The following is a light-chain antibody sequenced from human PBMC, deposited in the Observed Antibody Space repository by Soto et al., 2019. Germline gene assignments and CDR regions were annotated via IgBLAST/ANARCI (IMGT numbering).Light chain of an antibody. CDR3: GSYTSATTLV. Sequence: QSALTQPASVSGSPGQSITISCTGSSSDIGRYNYVSWYQQLPGKAPKLIIYEVSNRPSGVSDRFSGSKSGNTASLSISGLQTEDEADYYCGSYTSATTLVFGGGTQLTVL. CDR1: SSDIGRYNY. J-gene: IGLJ3*02. V-gene: IGLV2-14*03. CDR2: EVS.